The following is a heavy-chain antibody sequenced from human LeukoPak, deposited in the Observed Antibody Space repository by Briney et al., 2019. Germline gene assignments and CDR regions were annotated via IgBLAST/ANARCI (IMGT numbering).Heavy chain of an antibody. CDR1: GFTFSTYS. CDR2: ISSSISYI. Sequence: GGSLRLSCAASGFTFSTYSMNWVRQAPGKGLEWVSSISSSISYIYYADSVKGRFTISRDNAKNSLYLQMNSLRAEDTAVYYCARGRYGDYTLDYWGQGTLVTVSS. D-gene: IGHD4-17*01. V-gene: IGHV3-21*01. J-gene: IGHJ4*02. CDR3: ARGRYGDYTLDY.